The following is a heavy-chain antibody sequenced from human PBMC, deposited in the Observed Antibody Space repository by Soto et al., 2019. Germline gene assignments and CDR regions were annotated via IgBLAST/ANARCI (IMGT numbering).Heavy chain of an antibody. V-gene: IGHV3-13*01. D-gene: IGHD3-9*01. Sequence: GGSLRLSCAASGFTFSSYDMHWVRQATGKGLEWVSAIGTAGDTYYPGSVKGRFTISRENAKNSLYLQMNSLRAGDTAVYYCARGRPGDDILTGSTPLSYYYMDVWGKGTTVTVSS. CDR1: GFTFSSYD. CDR3: ARGRPGDDILTGSTPLSYYYMDV. J-gene: IGHJ6*03. CDR2: IGTAGDT.